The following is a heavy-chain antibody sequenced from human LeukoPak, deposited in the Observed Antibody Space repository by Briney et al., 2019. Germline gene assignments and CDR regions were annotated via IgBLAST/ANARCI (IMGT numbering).Heavy chain of an antibody. Sequence: GASVKVSCKASGYTFTSYGISWVRQAPGQGLEWMGWISAYNGNTNYAQKFQGRVTMTRDTPISTAYMELSRLRSDDTALYYCARYSGGWHGGLDYWGQGTLVTVSS. V-gene: IGHV1-18*01. CDR1: GYTFTSYG. CDR3: ARYSGGWHGGLDY. CDR2: ISAYNGNT. J-gene: IGHJ4*02. D-gene: IGHD6-19*01.